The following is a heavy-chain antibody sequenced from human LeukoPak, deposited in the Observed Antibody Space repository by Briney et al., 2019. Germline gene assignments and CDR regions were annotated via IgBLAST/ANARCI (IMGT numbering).Heavy chain of an antibody. D-gene: IGHD4-17*01. Sequence: QPGGSLRLSCAASGFTFSSYEMNWVRQAPGKGLEWVSYISSSGSTIYYTDSVRGRFTISRDNSKSTLYLQMNSLRAEDTAVYYCARDFDYAFDYWGQGTLVTVSS. J-gene: IGHJ4*02. CDR3: ARDFDYAFDY. CDR2: ISSSGSTI. CDR1: GFTFSSYE. V-gene: IGHV3-48*03.